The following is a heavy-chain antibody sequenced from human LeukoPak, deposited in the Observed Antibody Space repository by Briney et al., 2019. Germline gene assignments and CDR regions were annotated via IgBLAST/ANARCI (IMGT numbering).Heavy chain of an antibody. CDR1: GXNFRTCG. J-gene: IGHJ4*02. V-gene: IGHV3-33*01. CDR3: ARELEIAVAGTLGY. D-gene: IGHD6-19*01. Sequence: QPGKSLRLSCAASGXNFRTCGMHWARQAPGKGQEWVAVIWYDGSNKYYADSVKGRFTISRDNSKNTLYLQMNSLRAEDTAVYYCARELEIAVAGTLGYWGQGTLVTVSS. CDR2: IWYDGSNK.